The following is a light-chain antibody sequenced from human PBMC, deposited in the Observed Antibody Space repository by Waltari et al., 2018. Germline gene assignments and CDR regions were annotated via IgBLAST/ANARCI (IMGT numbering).Light chain of an antibody. CDR1: QSVSTC. CDR2: AAS. V-gene: IGKV1-8*01. J-gene: IGKJ1*01. Sequence: AIRMTQSPSSLSASTGDRVTTTCRASQSVSTCLAWYQQKPGKAPKLLIYAASTLQRGVPLRFSGSGSGTDFTLSISCLQSEDFATYYCQQYYDYQRSFGQGTKVEIK. CDR3: QQYYDYQRS.